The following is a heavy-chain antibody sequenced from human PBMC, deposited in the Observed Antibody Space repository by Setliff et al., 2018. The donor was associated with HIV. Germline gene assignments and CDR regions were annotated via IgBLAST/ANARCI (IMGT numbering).Heavy chain of an antibody. V-gene: IGHV4-38-2*02. D-gene: IGHD5-18*01. Sequence: SETLSLTCTVSGDSLSSGYYWGRIRQPPGKGLEWMGSIYHSGSTYYTPSLNSRVTISVDTSKNQFSLKLSSVTAADTAVYYCARLDVDIAMAPDYWGQGMLVTVSS. CDR2: IYHSGST. CDR3: ARLDVDIAMAPDY. CDR1: GDSLSSGYY. J-gene: IGHJ4*02.